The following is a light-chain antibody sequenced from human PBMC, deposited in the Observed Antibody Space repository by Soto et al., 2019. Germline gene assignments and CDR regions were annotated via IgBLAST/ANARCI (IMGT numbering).Light chain of an antibody. CDR3: QQSYSSSST. CDR1: QSIRSY. Sequence: DIQMTQSPSSLSASVGDRVTITCRASQSIRSYLNWYQQKPGKAPNLLIYAASSLQSGVPSRFSGSGSGTDFTLTISSLQPEDFATYYCQQSYSSSSTFGQGTTVEIK. V-gene: IGKV1-39*01. CDR2: AAS. J-gene: IGKJ1*01.